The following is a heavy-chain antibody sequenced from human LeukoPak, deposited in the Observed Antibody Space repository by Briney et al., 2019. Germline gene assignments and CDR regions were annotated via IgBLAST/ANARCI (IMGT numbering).Heavy chain of an antibody. V-gene: IGHV3-30*18. CDR3: AKDQQVGAAAYYFDS. CDR1: GFTFSRYG. J-gene: IGHJ4*02. Sequence: RXSXAASGFTFSRYGLHWVRQAPGKGLEWVAVIAKDGKDKKYADSVKGRLTISRDNSKSTLYLQMNSLRAEDTAVYYCAKDQQVGAAAYYFDSWGQGTLVTVSS. D-gene: IGHD6-13*01. CDR2: IAKDGKDK.